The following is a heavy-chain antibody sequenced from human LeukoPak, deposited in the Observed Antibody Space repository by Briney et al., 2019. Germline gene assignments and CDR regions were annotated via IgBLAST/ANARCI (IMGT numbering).Heavy chain of an antibody. Sequence: GASLKISCKGSGYSFTSYWIGWVRQMPGKGLEWMVIIYPDGSDTRSSPSFQGQVTISADKSISTAYLQWSTLRASDTAIYYCARHSYDSSDFHYMDVWGKGTTVTISS. D-gene: IGHD3-22*01. CDR2: IYPDGSDT. V-gene: IGHV5-51*01. CDR3: ARHSYDSSDFHYMDV. CDR1: GYSFTSYW. J-gene: IGHJ6*03.